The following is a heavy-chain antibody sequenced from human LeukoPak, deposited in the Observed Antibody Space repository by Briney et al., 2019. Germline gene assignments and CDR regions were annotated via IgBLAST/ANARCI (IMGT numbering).Heavy chain of an antibody. D-gene: IGHD2-2*01. CDR1: GFSIRGYW. J-gene: IGHJ3*02. CDR3: AKDILRKVPAPDAFDI. CDR2: IKSDGSWT. Sequence: GGSLRLSCAASGFSIRGYWMHWVRQAPGKGLMWVSRIKSDGSWTNYADSVKGRFTISRDNAKNSLYVQMNSLRAEDTALYYCAKDILRKVPAPDAFDIWGQGTMVTVSS. V-gene: IGHV3-74*01.